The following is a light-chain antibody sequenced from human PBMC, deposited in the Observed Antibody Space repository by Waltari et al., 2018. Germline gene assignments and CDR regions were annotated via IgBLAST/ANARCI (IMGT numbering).Light chain of an antibody. CDR2: DVS. V-gene: IGLV2-14*03. CDR1: SSDVGGYAY. CDR3: SSYSTSSTLVV. Sequence: QSALTPPASVSGSPGQSISISCTGTSSDVGGYAYVSGYQQYPGKAPKLMIFDVSNRPSGVSDRFSGSKSGNTASLTISGLQAEDEAYYYCSSYSTSSTLVVFGGGTKVTVL. J-gene: IGLJ2*01.